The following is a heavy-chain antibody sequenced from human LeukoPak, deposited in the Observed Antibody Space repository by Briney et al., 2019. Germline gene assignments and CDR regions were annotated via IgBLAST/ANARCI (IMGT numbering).Heavy chain of an antibody. D-gene: IGHD6-6*01. V-gene: IGHV5-51*01. Sequence: GESLKISCXGSGYSFTSYWIGWVREMPGKGLEWMGIIYPGDSDTRYSPSFQGQVTISADKSISTAYLQWSSLKASDTAMYYCVRRSIAARVLDYWGQGTLVTVSS. CDR3: VRRSIAARVLDY. J-gene: IGHJ4*02. CDR2: IYPGDSDT. CDR1: GYSFTSYW.